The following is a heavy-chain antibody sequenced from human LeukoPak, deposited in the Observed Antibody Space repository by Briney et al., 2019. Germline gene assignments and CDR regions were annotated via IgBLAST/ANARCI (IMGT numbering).Heavy chain of an antibody. CDR2: ISYDGSNK. V-gene: IGHV3-30*18. Sequence: GGSLRLSCAASGFTFSSYGMHWVRQAPGKGLEWVAVISYDGSNKYYADSVKGRFTISRDNSKNTLYLQMNSLRAEDTAVYYCAEARCGGDCYALMDWGQGTLVTVSS. D-gene: IGHD2-21*02. CDR1: GFTFSSYG. J-gene: IGHJ4*02. CDR3: AEARCGGDCYALMD.